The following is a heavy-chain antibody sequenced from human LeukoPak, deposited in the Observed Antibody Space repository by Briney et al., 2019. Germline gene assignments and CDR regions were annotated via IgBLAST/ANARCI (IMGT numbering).Heavy chain of an antibody. V-gene: IGHV3-48*01. CDR2: ISSSSSSI. CDR1: GFTFSSYS. D-gene: IGHD4-23*01. J-gene: IGHJ4*02. CDR3: AKVAVGTREFDY. Sequence: GGSLRLSCAASGFTFSSYSMNWVRQAPGKGLEWVSYISSSSSSIYYADSVKGRFTISRDKSKNTLYLQMNTLRAEDTAVYYCAKVAVGTREFDYWGQGTLVTVSS.